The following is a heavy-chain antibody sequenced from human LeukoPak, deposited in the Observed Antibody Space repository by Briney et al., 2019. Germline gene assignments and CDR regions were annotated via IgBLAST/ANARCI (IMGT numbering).Heavy chain of an antibody. Sequence: GASVKVSCKVSGYTLTELSMHWVRQAPGKGLEWMGGFDPEDGETIYAQKFQGRVTMTEDTSTDTAYMELSSLRSEDTAVYYCATTPITPPYYYYYYMDVWGEGTTVTVSS. CDR2: FDPEDGET. D-gene: IGHD5-24*01. CDR3: ATTPITPPYYYYYYMDV. J-gene: IGHJ6*03. CDR1: GYTLTELS. V-gene: IGHV1-24*01.